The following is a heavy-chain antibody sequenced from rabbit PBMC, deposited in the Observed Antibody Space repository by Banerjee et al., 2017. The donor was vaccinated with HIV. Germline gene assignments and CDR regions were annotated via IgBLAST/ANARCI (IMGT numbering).Heavy chain of an antibody. Sequence: QEQLVESGGGLVQPEGSLTLTCTASGFSFSYYWMSWVRQAPGKGLEWIGNIDTGSSGSTYYASWAKGRFTISKTSSTTVTLQMTSLTAADTATYFCARTGYTGYGWVPLDLWGPGTLVTVS. CDR1: GFSFSYYW. CDR3: ARTGYTGYGWVPLDL. V-gene: IGHV1S45*01. CDR2: IDTGSSGST. J-gene: IGHJ3*01. D-gene: IGHD7-1*01.